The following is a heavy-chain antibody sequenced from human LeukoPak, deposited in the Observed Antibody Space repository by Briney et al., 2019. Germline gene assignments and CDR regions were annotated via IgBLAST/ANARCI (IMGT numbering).Heavy chain of an antibody. V-gene: IGHV4-34*01. Sequence: SETLSLTCAVYGGSFSGYYWSWIPQPPGKGLEWIGEINHSGSTNYNPSLKSRVTTSVDTSKNQFSLKLSSVTAADTAVYYCASDYVNPAGGGAAAGKVTPRRFDYWGQGTLVTVSS. CDR2: INHSGST. J-gene: IGHJ4*02. D-gene: IGHD6-13*01. CDR3: ASDYVNPAGGGAAAGKVTPRRFDY. CDR1: GGSFSGYY.